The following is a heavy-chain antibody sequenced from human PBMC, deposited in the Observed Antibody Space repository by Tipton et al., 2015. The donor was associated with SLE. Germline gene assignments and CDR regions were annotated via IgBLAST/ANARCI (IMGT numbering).Heavy chain of an antibody. CDR1: GGSFSGYY. D-gene: IGHD1-26*01. J-gene: IGHJ4*02. CDR2: INHSGST. CDR3: ARGGGWELWYFDY. V-gene: IGHV4-34*01. Sequence: TLSLTCAVYGGSFSGYYWSWIRQPPGKGLEWIGEINHSGSTNYNPSLKSRVTISVDTSKNQFSLKLSSVTAADTAVNYCARGGGWELWYFDYWGQGTLVTVSS.